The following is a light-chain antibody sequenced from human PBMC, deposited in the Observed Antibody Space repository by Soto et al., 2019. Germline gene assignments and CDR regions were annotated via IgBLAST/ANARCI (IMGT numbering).Light chain of an antibody. Sequence: QSVLTQPASVSGSPGQSLTISCTGTSSDLGSYNLVSWYQQHPGKAPKLMIYEVNKRPSGVSNRFSASKSGNTASLTISGLQAEDEADYYCSSYAGSSTSWVFGGGTKVTVL. J-gene: IGLJ3*02. CDR1: SSDLGSYNL. CDR3: SSYAGSSTSWV. CDR2: EVN. V-gene: IGLV2-23*02.